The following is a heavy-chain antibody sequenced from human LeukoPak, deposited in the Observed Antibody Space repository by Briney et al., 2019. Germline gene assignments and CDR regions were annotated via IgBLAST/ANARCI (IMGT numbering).Heavy chain of an antibody. CDR1: GFTFSSYS. Sequence: GGSLGLSCAASGFTFSSYSMNWVRQAPGKGLEWVSSISGTSSFIYYADSVKGRFTISRDNAKNSLYLQMNSLGAEDTAVYYCARDWGIAARPHSWFDPWGQGTLVTVSS. D-gene: IGHD6-6*01. J-gene: IGHJ5*02. CDR3: ARDWGIAARPHSWFDP. V-gene: IGHV3-21*01. CDR2: ISGTSSFI.